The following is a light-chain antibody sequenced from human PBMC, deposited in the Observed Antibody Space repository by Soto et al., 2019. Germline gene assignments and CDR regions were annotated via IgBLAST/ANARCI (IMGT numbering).Light chain of an antibody. CDR2: GDT. CDR1: DIGFKS. J-gene: IGLJ2*01. V-gene: IGLV3-9*01. Sequence: SYELTQPLSVSVALGQTARFTCGGSDIGFKSVHWYQQKAGQAPLLVIYGDTKRPSGVPERFSGSNSGNTATLTITRAQAEDEADYSCQVWDSSTGVIFGGGTKLIVL. CDR3: QVWDSSTGVI.